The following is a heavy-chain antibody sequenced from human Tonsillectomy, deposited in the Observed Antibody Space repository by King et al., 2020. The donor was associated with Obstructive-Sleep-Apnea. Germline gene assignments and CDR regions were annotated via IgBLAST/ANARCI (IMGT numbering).Heavy chain of an antibody. D-gene: IGHD6-13*01. CDR3: AQDSGDWTYSSSWSVY. CDR2: IYANGYT. Sequence: VQLVESGGGLVQPGGSLRLSCVVSGFTVSGSYMSWVRQAPGKGLEWVSVIYANGYTYYAESVKGRFISSRDNSKNTLYLQMNSLRVEDTAVYYCAQDSGDWTYSSSWSVYWGLGTLVTVSS. V-gene: IGHV3-66*01. CDR1: GFTVSGSY. J-gene: IGHJ4*02.